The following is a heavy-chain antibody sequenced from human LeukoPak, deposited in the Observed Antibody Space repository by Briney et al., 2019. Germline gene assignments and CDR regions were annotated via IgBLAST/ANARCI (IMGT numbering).Heavy chain of an antibody. D-gene: IGHD6-19*01. CDR1: GFTFSNYA. Sequence: GGSLRLSCAASGFTFSNYAMNWVRQAPGKGLEWVSAIRGSGGSTYYADSVKGRFTISRDNSKNTLYPQMNSLRAEDTAIYYCAKPVGSSGWYGDFDCWGQGTLVTVSS. J-gene: IGHJ4*02. CDR3: AKPVGSSGWYGDFDC. CDR2: IRGSGGST. V-gene: IGHV3-23*01.